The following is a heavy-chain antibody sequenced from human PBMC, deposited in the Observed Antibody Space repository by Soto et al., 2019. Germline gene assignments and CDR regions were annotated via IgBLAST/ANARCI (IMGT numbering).Heavy chain of an antibody. CDR1: GGSISSGDYY. CDR3: ARDGYYYDSSGYNGPLALDY. Sequence: SETLSLTCTVSGGSISSGDYYWSWIRQPPGKGLEWIGYIYYSGSTYYNPSLKSRATISVDTSKNQFSLKLSSVTAADTAVYYCARDGYYYDSSGYNGPLALDYWGQGTLVTVSS. V-gene: IGHV4-30-4*01. J-gene: IGHJ4*02. D-gene: IGHD3-22*01. CDR2: IYYSGST.